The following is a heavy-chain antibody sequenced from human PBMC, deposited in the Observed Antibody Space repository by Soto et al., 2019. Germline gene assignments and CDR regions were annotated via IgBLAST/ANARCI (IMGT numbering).Heavy chain of an antibody. V-gene: IGHV3-7*01. CDR1: GFTFSDYW. CDR3: MSRHRHTPWDH. J-gene: IGHJ4*02. D-gene: IGHD1-26*01. CDR2: IQKDASET. Sequence: EVQLVESGGGLVKPGGSLRLSCAGSGFTFSDYWMSWVRRAPGKGLEWVASIQKDASETHYADSMEGRFTVSRDNAKNSVHLQMDSLRAEDTAVYYCMSRHRHTPWDHWGQGTLVTVSS.